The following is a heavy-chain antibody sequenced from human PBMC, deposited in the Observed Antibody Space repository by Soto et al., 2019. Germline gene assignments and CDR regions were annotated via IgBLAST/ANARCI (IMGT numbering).Heavy chain of an antibody. CDR3: ARGLPFVNY. V-gene: IGHV4-31*03. CDR1: GGSLSSGGYY. CDR2: IYFSGST. Sequence: QVQLQESGPGLVKPSQTLSLTCTVSGGSLSSGGYYWTWIRQHPGKGLEWIGYIYFSGSTYYNPSLQSRVTISIDTSKNQFSLRLSSVTAADTAVYYCARGLPFVNYCGQGTLVTVSS. J-gene: IGHJ4*02.